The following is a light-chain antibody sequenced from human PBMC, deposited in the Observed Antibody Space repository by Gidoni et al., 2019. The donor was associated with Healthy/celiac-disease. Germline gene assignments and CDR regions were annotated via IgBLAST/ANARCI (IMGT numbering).Light chain of an antibody. CDR2: LGS. CDR3: MQARQTPNT. Sequence: DIVMTHSPLSLPVTPGEPASISCRSSQSLLHSNGYNYLDWYLQKPGQSPQLLIYLGSNRAAGVPDRFRGSGAGTDFTLKISRVEAEDVGVYYCMQARQTPNTFGGGTKVEIK. CDR1: QSLLHSNGYNY. V-gene: IGKV2-28*01. J-gene: IGKJ4*01.